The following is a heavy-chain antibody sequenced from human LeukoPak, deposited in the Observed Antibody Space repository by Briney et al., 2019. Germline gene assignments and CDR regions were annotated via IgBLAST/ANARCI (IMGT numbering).Heavy chain of an antibody. CDR3: ARALSWTTDSYYYMDV. V-gene: IGHV1-8*01. Sequence: GASVKVSCKASGYTFTSYDINWVRQATGQGLEWMGWMNPNSGNTGYAQKFQGRVTMTKNTSITTAYMELNSLRSEDTAAYYCARALSWTTDSYYYMDVWGKGTTVTVSS. J-gene: IGHJ6*03. CDR2: MNPNSGNT. D-gene: IGHD3/OR15-3a*01. CDR1: GYTFTSYD.